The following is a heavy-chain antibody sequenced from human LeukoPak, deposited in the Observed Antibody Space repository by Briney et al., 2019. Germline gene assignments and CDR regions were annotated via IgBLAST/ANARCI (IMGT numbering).Heavy chain of an antibody. CDR2: ISSSSTYI. J-gene: IGHJ4*02. Sequence: GGSLRFSCAASGFTFSSYSMNWVRQTPGKGLEWVSFISSSSTYIYYADSMKGRFTISRDNAKNSLYLRMDSLRVEDTAVYYCARTRPINYWGQGTLVTVPS. V-gene: IGHV3-21*01. CDR1: GFTFSSYS. CDR3: ARTRPINY. D-gene: IGHD2-21*01.